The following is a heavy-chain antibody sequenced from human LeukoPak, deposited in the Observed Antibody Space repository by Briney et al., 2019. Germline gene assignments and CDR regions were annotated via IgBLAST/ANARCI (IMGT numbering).Heavy chain of an antibody. CDR2: ISSSGSTI. CDR3: ARTLEGSSSTSCYDCIWFDP. J-gene: IGHJ5*02. Sequence: GGSLRLSCVASGFTFSDYYMSWIRQAPGKGLEWVSYISSSGSTIYYADSVKGRFTISRDNAKNSLYLQMNSLRAEDTAVYYCARTLEGSSSTSCYDCIWFDPWGQGTLVTVSS. D-gene: IGHD2-2*01. CDR1: GFTFSDYY. V-gene: IGHV3-11*04.